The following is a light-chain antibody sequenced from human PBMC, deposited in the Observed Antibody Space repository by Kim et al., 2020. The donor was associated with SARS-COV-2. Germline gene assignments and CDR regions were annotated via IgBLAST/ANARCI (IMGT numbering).Light chain of an antibody. V-gene: IGKV3-11*01. CDR2: DAS. CDR3: QQRSNWPPYT. CDR1: QSVSSY. Sequence: LYPGERATLSCRASQSVSSYLAVYQQKPGQAPRLLIYDASNRATGIPARFSGSGSGTDFTLTMSSLEPEDFAVYYCQQRSNWPPYTFGQGTKLEI. J-gene: IGKJ2*01.